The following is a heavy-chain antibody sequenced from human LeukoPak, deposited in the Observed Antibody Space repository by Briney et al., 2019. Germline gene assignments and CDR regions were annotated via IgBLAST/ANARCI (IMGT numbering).Heavy chain of an antibody. D-gene: IGHD3-10*01. CDR3: ARYGSGSYYTTYYYYGMDV. V-gene: IGHV4-59*01. Sequence: SETLSLTCTVSGGSISSYYWSWIRQPPGKGLEWIGYIYYSGSTNYNPSLKSRVTISVDTSKNQFSLKLSSVTAADTAVYYCARYGSGSYYTTYYYYGMDVWGQGTTATVSS. J-gene: IGHJ6*02. CDR2: IYYSGST. CDR1: GGSISSYY.